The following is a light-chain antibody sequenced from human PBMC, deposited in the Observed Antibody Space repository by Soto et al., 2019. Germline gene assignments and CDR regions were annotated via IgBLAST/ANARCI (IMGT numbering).Light chain of an antibody. CDR3: QQSYSTPYT. Sequence: DIQMTQSPSSLSASVGDKVTITCRASQSIGIFLNWYQQKPGKAPQLLIYTASSLPSGVPSRFSASGSGTDFTLTISSLQPEDSATYYCQQSYSTPYTFGQGTKVDIK. J-gene: IGKJ2*01. CDR1: QSIGIF. CDR2: TAS. V-gene: IGKV1-39*01.